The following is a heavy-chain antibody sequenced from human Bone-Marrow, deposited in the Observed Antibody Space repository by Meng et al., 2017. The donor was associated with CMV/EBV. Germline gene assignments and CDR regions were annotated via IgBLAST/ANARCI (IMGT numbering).Heavy chain of an antibody. D-gene: IGHD6-19*01. CDR3: ATGVADFEY. J-gene: IGHJ4*02. CDR1: GYPFTSYD. Sequence: SGAQLKQHGASVNVTCKASGYPFTSYDINPVRQAAGQGLEWMGWMNPNSGNTDYAQKFQGRVTMTRNISKSTAYIDLSSLRSEDTAVYYCATGVADFEYWGQGTLVTVSS. CDR2: MNPNSGNT. V-gene: IGHV1-8*01.